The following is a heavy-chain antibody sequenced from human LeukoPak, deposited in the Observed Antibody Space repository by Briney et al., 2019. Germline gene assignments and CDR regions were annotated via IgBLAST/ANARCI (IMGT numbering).Heavy chain of an antibody. D-gene: IGHD1-7*01. CDR2: ISYDGSDK. V-gene: IGHV3-30*18. CDR1: GFTFDNYG. J-gene: IGHJ4*02. CDR3: AKVRVVFNWNYAYYFDS. Sequence: GGSLRLSCAASGFTFDNYGMHWVRQAPGKGLEWVAVISYDGSDKYYADSVKGRFTISRDNSKNTLYLQMNSLRAEDTAVYYCAKVRVVFNWNYAYYFDSWGQGTLVTVSS.